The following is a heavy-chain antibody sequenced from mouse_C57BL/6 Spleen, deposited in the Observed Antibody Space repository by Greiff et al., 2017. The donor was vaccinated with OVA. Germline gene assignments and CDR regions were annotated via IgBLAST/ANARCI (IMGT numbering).Heavy chain of an antibody. Sequence: QVQLQQPGAELVKPGASVKLSCKASGYTFTSYWMHWVKQRPGQGLEWIGMIHPNSGSTNYNEKFKSKATLTVDKSSSTAYMQLSSLTSEDSAVYYCARYGNYRFAYWGQGTLVTVSA. CDR2: IHPNSGST. V-gene: IGHV1-64*01. J-gene: IGHJ3*01. CDR1: GYTFTSYW. D-gene: IGHD2-1*01. CDR3: ARYGNYRFAY.